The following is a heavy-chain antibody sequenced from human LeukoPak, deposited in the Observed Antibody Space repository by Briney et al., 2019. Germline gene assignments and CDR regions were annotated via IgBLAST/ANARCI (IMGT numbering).Heavy chain of an antibody. CDR3: ARSYGDTGYFNWFDP. CDR2: INHSGST. Sequence: SETLSLACAVYGGSFSGYYWSWIRQPPGKGLERIGEINHSGSTNYNPSLKSRVTISVDTSKNQFSLKLSSVTAADTAVYYCARSYGDTGYFNWFDPWGQGTLVTVSS. CDR1: GGSFSGYY. J-gene: IGHJ5*02. V-gene: IGHV4-34*01. D-gene: IGHD4-17*01.